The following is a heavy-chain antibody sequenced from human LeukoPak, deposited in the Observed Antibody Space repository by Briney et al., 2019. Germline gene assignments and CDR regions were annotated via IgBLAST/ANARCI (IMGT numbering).Heavy chain of an antibody. CDR2: IYTSGST. J-gene: IGHJ6*03. CDR1: GGSISSYH. CDR3: ARDSVYYDSSGYYSNYYYYMDV. V-gene: IGHV4-4*07. Sequence: PSETLSLTCSVSGGSISSYHWSWIRQPAGKGLEWIGRIYTSGSTNYNPSLKSRVTMSVDTSKNQSSLKLSSVTAADTAVYYCARDSVYYDSSGYYSNYYYYMDVWGKGTTVTVSS. D-gene: IGHD3-22*01.